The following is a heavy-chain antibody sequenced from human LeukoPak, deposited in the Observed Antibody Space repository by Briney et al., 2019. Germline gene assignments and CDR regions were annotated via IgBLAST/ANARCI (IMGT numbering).Heavy chain of an antibody. J-gene: IGHJ6*02. D-gene: IGHD1-1*01. V-gene: IGHV3-21*01. Sequence: GGSLRLFCAACGFTFSNYSMIWVRQAPGKGREWVSSISSSSTYIYYADSAKGRFTNSRDNAKNALYLQMNSVRAEDTAVYYCARGDNVRAYYYGVDVWGRETTVTVSS. CDR3: ARGDNVRAYYYGVDV. CDR1: GFTFSNYS. CDR2: ISSSSTYI.